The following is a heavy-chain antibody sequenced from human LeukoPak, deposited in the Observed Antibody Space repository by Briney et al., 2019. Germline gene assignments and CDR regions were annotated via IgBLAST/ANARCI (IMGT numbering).Heavy chain of an antibody. Sequence: GASVKVSCKASGYTFTGYYMHWVRQAPGQGLEWMGWVNPNSGGTNYAQKFQGRVTMTRDTSISTAYMELSRLRSDDTAVYYCARDISMVATTLGDYWGQGTLVTVSS. V-gene: IGHV1-2*02. J-gene: IGHJ4*02. CDR1: GYTFTGYY. D-gene: IGHD5-12*01. CDR3: ARDISMVATTLGDY. CDR2: VNPNSGGT.